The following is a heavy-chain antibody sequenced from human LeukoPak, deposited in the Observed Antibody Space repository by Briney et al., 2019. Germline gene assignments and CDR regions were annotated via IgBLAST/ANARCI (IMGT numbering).Heavy chain of an antibody. CDR3: ARAVRVKGIYYYYYMDV. J-gene: IGHJ6*03. D-gene: IGHD2-21*01. CDR2: MNPNSGNT. V-gene: IGHV1-8*03. Sequence: ASVKVSCKASGYTFSSYDINWVRQATGQGLEWMGWMNPNSGNTGYAQKFQGRVTITRNTSISTAYMELSSLRSEDTAVYYCARAVRVKGIYYYYYMDVWGKGTTVTVSS. CDR1: GYTFSSYD.